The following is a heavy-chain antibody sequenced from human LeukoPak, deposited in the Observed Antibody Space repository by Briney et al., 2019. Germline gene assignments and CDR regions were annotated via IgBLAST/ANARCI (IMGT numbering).Heavy chain of an antibody. D-gene: IGHD6-19*01. CDR2: INHSGST. V-gene: IGHV4-34*01. CDR3: VEAVAGTGFDY. CDR1: GGSFSGYY. J-gene: IGHJ4*02. Sequence: SETLSLTCAVYGGSFSGYYWSWIRQPPGKGLEWIGEINHSGSTNHNPSLKSRVTISVDTSKNQFSLKLSSVTAADTAVYYCVEAVAGTGFDYWGQGTLVTVSS.